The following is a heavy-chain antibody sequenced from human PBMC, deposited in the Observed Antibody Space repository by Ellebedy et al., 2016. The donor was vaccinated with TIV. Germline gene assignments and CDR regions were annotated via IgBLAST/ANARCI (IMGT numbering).Heavy chain of an antibody. V-gene: IGHV3-7*01. CDR1: GFSFRSYW. CDR3: ARRGSYGDYAVQVNSWFDP. Sequence: PGGSLRLSCVASGFSFRSYWMSWVRQAPGKGLEWVANIYQDGSNQYYVDSVKGRFTISRDNANKSLFLQMNSLRAEDTAVYYCARRGSYGDYAVQVNSWFDPWGRGTLVTVSS. D-gene: IGHD4-17*01. CDR2: IYQDGSNQ. J-gene: IGHJ5*02.